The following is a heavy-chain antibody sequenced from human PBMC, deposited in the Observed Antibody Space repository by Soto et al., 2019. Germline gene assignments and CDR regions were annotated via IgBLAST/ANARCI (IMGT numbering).Heavy chain of an antibody. J-gene: IGHJ4*02. D-gene: IGHD2-21*02. Sequence: QVQLVQSGAEEKKPGASVKVSCKASGYTFTSYAMHWVRQXPGXXLEWMGWINAGNGNTKYSQKFQGRVTITRDTSASTAYMELSSLRSEDTXVYYCARSIVVVTALDYWGQGTLVTVSS. CDR1: GYTFTSYA. CDR2: INAGNGNT. V-gene: IGHV1-3*05. CDR3: ARSIVVVTALDY.